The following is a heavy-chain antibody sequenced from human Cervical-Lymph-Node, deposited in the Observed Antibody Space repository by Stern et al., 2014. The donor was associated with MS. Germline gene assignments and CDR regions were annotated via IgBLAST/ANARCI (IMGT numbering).Heavy chain of an antibody. CDR1: GGSISSNSYN. CDR3: ARLWEYAYCDY. D-gene: IGHD1-26*01. V-gene: IGHV4-39*01. Sequence: QLVESGPGLVKPSETLSLTCTVSGGSISSNSYNWGWIRQPPGKGLEWIGSIFYTGSTYYNPSLKTRVTTSADTSKNQLSLKLPSVTAADTAVYYCARLWEYAYCDYWGRGTLVTVSS. CDR2: IFYTGST. J-gene: IGHJ4*02.